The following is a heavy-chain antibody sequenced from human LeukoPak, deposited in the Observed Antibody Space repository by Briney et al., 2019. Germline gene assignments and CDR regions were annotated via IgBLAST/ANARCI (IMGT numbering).Heavy chain of an antibody. D-gene: IGHD3-3*01. V-gene: IGHV2-5*01. Sequence: SGPTLVKPTQTLTLTCTFSGFSLSTSGVGVGWIRQPPGKALEWLALIYWNDDKRYSPSRKSRLTITKDTSKNQVVLTMTNMDPVDTATYYRAHRPPAYYDFWSGYFAWFDPWGQGTLVTVSS. J-gene: IGHJ5*02. CDR2: IYWNDDK. CDR3: AHRPPAYYDFWSGYFAWFDP. CDR1: GFSLSTSGVG.